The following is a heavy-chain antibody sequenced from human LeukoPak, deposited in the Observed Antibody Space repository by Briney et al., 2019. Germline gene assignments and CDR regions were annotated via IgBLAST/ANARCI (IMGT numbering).Heavy chain of an antibody. Sequence: SETLSLTCTVSVGSISSYYGSWIRQPPGKGREWIGYIYYSGSTNYNTSLKSRVTISVATSKNQFPLKLSSVIAADTAVYYCARVGSDYGGNSRSFDYWGQGTLVTVSS. CDR1: VGSISSYY. D-gene: IGHD4-23*01. V-gene: IGHV4-59*01. CDR2: IYYSGST. J-gene: IGHJ4*02. CDR3: ARVGSDYGGNSRSFDY.